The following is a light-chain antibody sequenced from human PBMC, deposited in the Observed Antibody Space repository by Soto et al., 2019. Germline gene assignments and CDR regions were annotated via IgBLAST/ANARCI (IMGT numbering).Light chain of an antibody. V-gene: IGKV1-5*03. CDR3: QQYNSYLWT. Sequence: DIQMTQSPSTLSASVGDRVTITCRASQSISSWLAWYQQKPGKAPKLLIYKASSLESGVPSRLSGSGSGTEFILTISSLQPDDFATYYCQQYNSYLWTFGQGTKVEIK. CDR1: QSISSW. J-gene: IGKJ1*01. CDR2: KAS.